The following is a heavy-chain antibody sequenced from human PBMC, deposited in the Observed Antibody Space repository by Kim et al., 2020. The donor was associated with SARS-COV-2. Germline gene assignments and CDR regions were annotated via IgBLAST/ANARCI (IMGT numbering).Heavy chain of an antibody. J-gene: IGHJ3*02. D-gene: IGHD3-10*01. Sequence: NYAQKVQGRVTFTADKATNTAYMGLSSLRSEDTAVYFCARADYGSGTYLDIWGQGTMVTVSS. V-gene: IGHV1-69*04. CDR3: ARADYGSGTYLDI.